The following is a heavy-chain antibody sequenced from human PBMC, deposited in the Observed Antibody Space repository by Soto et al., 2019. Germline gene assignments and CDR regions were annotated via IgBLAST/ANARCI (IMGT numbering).Heavy chain of an antibody. J-gene: IGHJ5*02. Sequence: QVQLVESGGGVVQPGRSLRLSCAASGFTFSSYGMHWVRQAPGKGLEWVAVISYDGSNKYYADSVKGRFTISRDNSKNTLYLQMNSLRAEDTAVYYCAKDPLGSWGQGTLVTVSS. V-gene: IGHV3-30*18. CDR3: AKDPLGS. CDR2: ISYDGSNK. CDR1: GFTFSSYG.